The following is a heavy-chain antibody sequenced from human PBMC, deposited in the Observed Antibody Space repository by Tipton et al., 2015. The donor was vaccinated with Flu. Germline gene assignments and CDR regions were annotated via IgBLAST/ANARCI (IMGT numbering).Heavy chain of an antibody. CDR1: GGSISSYY. V-gene: IGHV4-59*12. D-gene: IGHD6-19*01. J-gene: IGHJ3*02. CDR3: ASLTIAVAGDDAFDI. Sequence: TLSLTCTVSGGSISSYYWSWIRQPAGKGLEWIGSIYYSGSTYYNPSLKSRVTISVDTSKNQFSLKLSSVTAADTAVYYCASLTIAVAGDDAFDIWGQGTMVTVSS. CDR2: IYYSGST.